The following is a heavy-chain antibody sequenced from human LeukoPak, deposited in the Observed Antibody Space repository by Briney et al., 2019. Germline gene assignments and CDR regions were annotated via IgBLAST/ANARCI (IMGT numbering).Heavy chain of an antibody. V-gene: IGHV1-18*01. CDR1: GYTFTSYG. CDR3: ARLYTYYDILTGHRVDAFDI. D-gene: IGHD3-9*01. J-gene: IGHJ3*02. Sequence: ASVKVSCKASGYTFTSYGISWVRQAPGQGLEWMGWISAYNGNTNYAQKLQGRVTMTTDTSTSTAYMELRSLRSDDTAVYYCARLYTYYDILTGHRVDAFDIWGQGTMVTVSS. CDR2: ISAYNGNT.